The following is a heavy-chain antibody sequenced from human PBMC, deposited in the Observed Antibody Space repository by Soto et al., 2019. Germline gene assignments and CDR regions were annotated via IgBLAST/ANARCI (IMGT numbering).Heavy chain of an antibody. D-gene: IGHD5-18*01. CDR1: GYSFTSYW. V-gene: IGHV5-10-1*01. J-gene: IGHJ3*02. CDR2: IDPSDSYT. Sequence: GESLKISCKGSGYSFTSYWISWVRQMPGKGLEWMGRIDPSDSYTNYSPSFQGHVTISADKSISTAYLQWSSLKASDTAMYYWAGTEIQLLAFYIWGKGTRVTVSS. CDR3: AGTEIQLLAFYI.